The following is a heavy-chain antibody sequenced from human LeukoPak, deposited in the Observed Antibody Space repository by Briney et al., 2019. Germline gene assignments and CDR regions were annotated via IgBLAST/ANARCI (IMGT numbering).Heavy chain of an antibody. D-gene: IGHD3-10*01. CDR1: GGSISSSSYY. V-gene: IGHV4-61*01. CDR2: IHYTGST. Sequence: SEALSLTCTVSGGSISSSSYYRSWIRQSPGKGLECIGYIHYTGSTNYNPSLKSRVTISVETSKNQFSLKLKSVTAADTAVYYCARGGYYGSGNDFRFDPWGQGTLVTVSS. J-gene: IGHJ5*02. CDR3: ARGGYYGSGNDFRFDP.